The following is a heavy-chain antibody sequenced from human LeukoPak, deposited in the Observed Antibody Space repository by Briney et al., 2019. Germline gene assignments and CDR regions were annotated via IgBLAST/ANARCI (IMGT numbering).Heavy chain of an antibody. D-gene: IGHD1-1*01. CDR3: AKGLGSIGTTRAFDY. Sequence: GGSLRLSCAASGFTFSSFAMTWVRQAPGKGLEWVSVVSYRSGSGTFYADSVKGRFTISRDNSKNTLYLQMNSLTAEDTAVYYCAKGLGSIGTTRAFDYWGQGTLVTVSS. J-gene: IGHJ4*02. V-gene: IGHV3-23*05. CDR1: GFTFSSFA. CDR2: VSYRSGSGT.